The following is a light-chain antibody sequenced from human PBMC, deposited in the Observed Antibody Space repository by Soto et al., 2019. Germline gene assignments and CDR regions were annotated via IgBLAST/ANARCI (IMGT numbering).Light chain of an antibody. Sequence: EVVMKQSTASLSVSPGERATLSCSARQSVSSNLAWYQQKPGQAPRLLIYGASTRATGIPARFSGSGSGTEFTLTINSLQSEDFAVYYCQQYNNWPRTFGQGTKVDIK. V-gene: IGKV3-15*01. CDR2: GAS. CDR3: QQYNNWPRT. CDR1: QSVSSN. J-gene: IGKJ1*01.